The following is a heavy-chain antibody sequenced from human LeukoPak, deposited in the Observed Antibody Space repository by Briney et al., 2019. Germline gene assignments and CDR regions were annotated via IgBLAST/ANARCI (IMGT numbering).Heavy chain of an antibody. CDR1: GFTFSSYG. V-gene: IGHV3-30*18. D-gene: IGHD3-10*01. CDR3: AKTMVRGVTSSYFDY. Sequence: GRSLGLSCAASGFTFSSYGMHWVRQAPGKGLEWVAVISYDGSNKYYADSVKGRFTISRDNSKNTLYLQMNSLRAEDTAVYYCAKTMVRGVTSSYFDYWGQGTLVTVSS. CDR2: ISYDGSNK. J-gene: IGHJ4*02.